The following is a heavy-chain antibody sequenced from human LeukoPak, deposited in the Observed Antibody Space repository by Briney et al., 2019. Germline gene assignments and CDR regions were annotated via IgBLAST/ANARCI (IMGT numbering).Heavy chain of an antibody. V-gene: IGHV3-7*01. CDR1: GFTFSSYW. D-gene: IGHD1-26*01. Sequence: GGSLRLSCVVSGFTFSSYWMSWVRQAPGKGLEWVSNIKQDGSEKYYVDSVKCRFTMSRDNAKNSLYLQMNSLRAEDTAVYYCARVQWELRGVGSYFEYWGQGALVTVSS. CDR3: ARVQWELRGVGSYFEY. CDR2: IKQDGSEK. J-gene: IGHJ4*02.